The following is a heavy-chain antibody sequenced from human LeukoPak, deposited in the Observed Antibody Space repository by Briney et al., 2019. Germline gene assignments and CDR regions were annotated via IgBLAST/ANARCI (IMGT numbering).Heavy chain of an antibody. J-gene: IGHJ4*02. V-gene: IGHV4-34*01. D-gene: IGHD3-10*02. CDR2: GIHGGRT. Sequence: SETLSLTCAVYGGSFATFYWSWIRQPPGKGLEWIGEGIHGGRTNYNPSLKSRVAISVDTSKNQFSLKLLSVTAADTAVYYCARGSAYGYVRLAEYWGQGTLVTVSS. CDR3: ARGSAYGYVRLAEY. CDR1: GGSFATFY.